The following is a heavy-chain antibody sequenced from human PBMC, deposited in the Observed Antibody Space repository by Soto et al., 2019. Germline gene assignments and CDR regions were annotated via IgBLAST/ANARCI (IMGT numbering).Heavy chain of an antibody. CDR2: ISSSGSTI. V-gene: IGHV3-48*03. Sequence: LRLSCAASGFTFSSYEMNWVRQAPGKGLEWVPYISSSGSTIYYADSVKGRFTISRDNAKNSLYLQMNSLRAEDTAVYYCARGVVPAAIGGIFDYWGQGTLVTVSS. CDR3: ARGVVPAAIGGIFDY. D-gene: IGHD2-2*02. J-gene: IGHJ4*02. CDR1: GFTFSSYE.